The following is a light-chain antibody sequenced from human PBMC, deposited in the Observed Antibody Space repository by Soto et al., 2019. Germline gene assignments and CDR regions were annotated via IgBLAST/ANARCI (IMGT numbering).Light chain of an antibody. V-gene: IGLV2-14*01. J-gene: IGLJ2*01. CDR1: SSDVGGYNH. Sequence: QSALTQPASVSGSPGQSITISCTGSSSDVGGYNHVSWYQQHPGKAPKLMIYEVSNRPSGVSNRFSGSKSGNTASPTISGLQAEDEADYYCSSYTTSTTRIIFGGGTQLTVL. CDR2: EVS. CDR3: SSYTTSTTRII.